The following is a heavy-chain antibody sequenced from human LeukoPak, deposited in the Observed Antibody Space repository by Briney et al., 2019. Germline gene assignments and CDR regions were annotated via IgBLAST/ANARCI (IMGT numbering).Heavy chain of an antibody. CDR1: GFSFSGYA. CDR2: ISYDGRNE. Sequence: GGSLRLSCAASGFSFSGYAMYWVRQAPGKGLEWVAVISYDGRNEFYADPVRGRFTISRDNSKNTLYLQMNSLRAEDTAVYYCARGIPPDFWGQGTLVTLSS. D-gene: IGHD6-13*01. J-gene: IGHJ4*02. CDR3: ARGIPPDF. V-gene: IGHV3-30*04.